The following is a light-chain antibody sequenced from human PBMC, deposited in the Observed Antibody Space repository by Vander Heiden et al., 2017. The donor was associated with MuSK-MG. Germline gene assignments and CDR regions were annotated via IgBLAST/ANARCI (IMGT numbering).Light chain of an antibody. CDR3: QQYYSLPPT. V-gene: IGKV1-NL1*01. Sequence: DIQMTQSPSSLSASVGDRVTITCRASQGISNSLVWYQQKSGKAPKLLLYGASRLESGVPSRFSGSGSGTDYTLTISSLQPEDFATYYCQQYYSLPPTFGQGTKVEIK. CDR2: GAS. J-gene: IGKJ1*01. CDR1: QGISNS.